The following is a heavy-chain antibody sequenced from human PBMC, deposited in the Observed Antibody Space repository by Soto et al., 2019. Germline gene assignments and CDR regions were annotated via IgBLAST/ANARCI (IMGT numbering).Heavy chain of an antibody. CDR3: ARHKDCSGGSCNAVGYYYGLDV. J-gene: IGHJ6*02. Sequence: PSETLSLTCDFSGGSINGYYWNWIRQPPGKGLEWLGYMYYSGSTNYNPPLKSRVTISVDTSKNQFSLRLSSVTAADTAVYYCARHKDCSGGSCNAVGYYYGLDVWGQGTTVTVPS. V-gene: IGHV4-59*08. CDR1: GGSINGYY. D-gene: IGHD2-15*01. CDR2: MYYSGST.